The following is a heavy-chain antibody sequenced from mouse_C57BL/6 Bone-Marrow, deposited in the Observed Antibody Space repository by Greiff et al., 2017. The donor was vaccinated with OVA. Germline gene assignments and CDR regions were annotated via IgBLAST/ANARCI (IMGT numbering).Heavy chain of an antibody. D-gene: IGHD4-1*01. CDR3: ARRLDGDY. V-gene: IGHV1-50*01. CDR2: IDPSDSYT. J-gene: IGHJ2*01. Sequence: QVQLQQPGAELVKPGASVKLSCKASGYTFTSYWMQWVKQRPGQGLEWIGEIDPSDSYTNYNQKFKGKATLTVDTSSSTAYMQLSSLTSEDSAVYYCARRLDGDYWGQGTTRTVSS. CDR1: GYTFTSYW.